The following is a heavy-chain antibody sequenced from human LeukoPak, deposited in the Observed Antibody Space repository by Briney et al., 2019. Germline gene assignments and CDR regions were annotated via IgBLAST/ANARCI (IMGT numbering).Heavy chain of an antibody. CDR1: GFTFSSYG. J-gene: IGHJ4*02. V-gene: IGHV3-30*03. D-gene: IGHD3-22*01. Sequence: GGSLRLSCAASGFTFSSYGMHWVRQAPGKGLGWVAVISYDGSNKYYADSVKGRFTISRDNSKNTLYLQMNSLRAEDTAVYYCARGEGYYYDSSGYYLFDYWGQGTLVTVSS. CDR3: ARGEGYYYDSSGYYLFDY. CDR2: ISYDGSNK.